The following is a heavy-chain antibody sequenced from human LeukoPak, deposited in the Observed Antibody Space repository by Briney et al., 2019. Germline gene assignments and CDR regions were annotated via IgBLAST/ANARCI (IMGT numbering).Heavy chain of an antibody. CDR2: IYYSGST. J-gene: IGHJ4*02. CDR1: GGSISSYY. Sequence: PSETLSLTCTVSGGSISSYYWSWIRQPPGKGLEWIGYIYYSGSTNYNPSLKSRVTISVDTSKNQFSLKLSSVTAADTAVYYCARAGIVLMDNWGQGTLVTVSS. V-gene: IGHV4-59*08. CDR3: ARAGIVLMDN. D-gene: IGHD2-8*01.